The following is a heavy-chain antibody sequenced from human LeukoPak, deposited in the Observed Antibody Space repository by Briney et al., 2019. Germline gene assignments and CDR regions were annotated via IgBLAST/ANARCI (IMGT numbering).Heavy chain of an antibody. J-gene: IGHJ4*02. CDR1: GFTVSSNY. D-gene: IGHD5-24*01. V-gene: IGHV3-53*01. Sequence: PGGSLRLSCAASGFTVSSNYMSWVRQAPGKGLEWVSVIYSGGSTYYAESVKGRFTISSDDYKNTLYLQLISLRAEDPAVYYCARGEMATTYFDYWGQGTLVTVSS. CDR3: ARGEMATTYFDY. CDR2: IYSGGST.